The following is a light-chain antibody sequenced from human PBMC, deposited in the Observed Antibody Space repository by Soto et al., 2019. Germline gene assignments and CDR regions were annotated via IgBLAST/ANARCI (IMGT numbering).Light chain of an antibody. CDR2: DVS. V-gene: IGKV3-20*01. J-gene: IGKJ2*01. Sequence: EIVLTQSPGTLSLSPGERATLSCRASQSVRSSFFAWYQQKPGQAPRLLIYDVSVRATGIPDMFSGSGSGTDFILTINRLEPEDFAVYYCQQYENSVMYTFGQGTKLEIK. CDR1: QSVRSSF. CDR3: QQYENSVMYT.